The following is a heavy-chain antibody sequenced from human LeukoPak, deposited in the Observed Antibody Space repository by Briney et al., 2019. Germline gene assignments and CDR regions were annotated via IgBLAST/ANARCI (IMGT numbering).Heavy chain of an antibody. V-gene: IGHV1-69*06. CDR2: IIPIFDTT. J-gene: IGHJ6*03. CDR3: ARDGVVRYSSGWAAKSYYYYMDV. CDR1: GDTFTSFA. Sequence: SVKVSCKASGDTFTSFAISWVRQAPGQGLEWMGGIIPIFDTTNNAQKFQGRVTITADKSTSTAYMELSSLRSEDTAVYYCARDGVVRYSSGWAAKSYYYYMDVWGKGTTVTVSS. D-gene: IGHD6-19*01.